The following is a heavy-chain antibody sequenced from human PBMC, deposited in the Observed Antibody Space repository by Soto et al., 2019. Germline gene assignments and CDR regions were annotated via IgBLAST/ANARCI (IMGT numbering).Heavy chain of an antibody. J-gene: IGHJ6*02. D-gene: IGHD6-25*01. V-gene: IGHV1-69*12. CDR3: ARDKERQQVGVNYCYGINV. CDR2: IIPIFRTP. CDR1: GGTFGNSA. Sequence: QVQLVQSGAEVKKPGSSVTVSCKASGGTFGNSAISWVRQAPGQGLEWMGGIIPIFRTPDYAQKFKGRVMITADESTTTAYMELTSLRSDDTAVYYCARDKERQQVGVNYCYGINVGGQGTTVTISS.